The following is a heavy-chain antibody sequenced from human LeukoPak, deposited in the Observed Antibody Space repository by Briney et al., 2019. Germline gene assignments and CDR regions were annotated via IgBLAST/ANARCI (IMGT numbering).Heavy chain of an antibody. Sequence: SVKVSCKASGGTFSSYTISWMRQAPGQGLEWMGRIIPILGIANYAQKFQGRVTITADKSTSTAYMELSSLRSEDTAVYYCASPLYKSLGYAFDIWGQGTMVTVSS. D-gene: IGHD7-27*01. J-gene: IGHJ3*02. CDR1: GGTFSSYT. CDR3: ASPLYKSLGYAFDI. CDR2: IIPILGIA. V-gene: IGHV1-69*02.